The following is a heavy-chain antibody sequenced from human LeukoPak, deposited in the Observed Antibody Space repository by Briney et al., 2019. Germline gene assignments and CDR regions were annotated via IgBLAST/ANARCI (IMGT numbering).Heavy chain of an antibody. CDR3: ARDTTGTTEKDYDY. CDR1: GFTFSSYA. CDR2: ISYDGSNK. D-gene: IGHD1-1*01. V-gene: IGHV3-30-3*01. Sequence: PGGSLRLSCAASGFTFSSYAMHWVRQAPGKGLEWVAVISYDGSNKYYADSVKGRFTISRDNSKNTLYLQMNSLRAEDTAVYHCARDTTGTTEKDYDYWGQGTLVTVSS. J-gene: IGHJ4*02.